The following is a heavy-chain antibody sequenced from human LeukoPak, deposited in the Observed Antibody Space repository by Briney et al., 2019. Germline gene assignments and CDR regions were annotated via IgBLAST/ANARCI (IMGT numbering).Heavy chain of an antibody. D-gene: IGHD2-2*01. CDR3: ARGSGVVVPAAISGPYYYYGMDV. CDR2: IIPIFGIA. J-gene: IGHJ6*02. CDR1: GGTFSSYA. Sequence: SVKVSCKASGGTFSSYAISWVRQAPGQGLEWMGGIIPIFGIANYAQKFQGRVTITADKSTSTAYMELSSLRSEDTAVYYCARGSGVVVPAAISGPYYYYGMDVWGQGTTVTVSS. V-gene: IGHV1-69*17.